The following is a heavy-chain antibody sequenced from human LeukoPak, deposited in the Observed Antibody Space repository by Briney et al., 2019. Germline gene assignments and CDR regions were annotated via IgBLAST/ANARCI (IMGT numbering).Heavy chain of an antibody. CDR1: GFAFDSFA. CDR2: ISSSSSYI. CDR3: ARDYGYYDSSGYATFDI. V-gene: IGHV3-21*01. D-gene: IGHD3-22*01. J-gene: IGHJ3*02. Sequence: PGGSLRLSCAASGFAFDSFAMTWVRQAPGKGLEWVSSISSSSSYIYYADSVKGRFTISRDNAKNSLYLQMNSLRAEDTAVYYCARDYGYYDSSGYATFDIWGQGTMVTVSS.